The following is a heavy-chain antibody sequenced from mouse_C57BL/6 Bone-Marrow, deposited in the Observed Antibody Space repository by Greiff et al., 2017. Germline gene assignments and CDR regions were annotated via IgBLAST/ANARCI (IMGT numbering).Heavy chain of an antibody. CDR3: GTCYSNLFDY. D-gene: IGHD2-5*01. CDR2: IYPRNGNT. V-gene: IGHV1-81*01. Sequence: VQLQQSGAELARPGASVKLSCKASGYTFTSYGISWVKQRTGQGLEWIGEIYPRNGNTYYNEKFKGKATLTADKSSSTAYMELRSLTSDDSAGYFCGTCYSNLFDYWGQGTTLTVSS. J-gene: IGHJ2*01. CDR1: GYTFTSYG.